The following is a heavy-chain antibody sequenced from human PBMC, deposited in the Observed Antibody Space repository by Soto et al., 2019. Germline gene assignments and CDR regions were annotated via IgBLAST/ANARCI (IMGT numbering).Heavy chain of an antibody. D-gene: IGHD6-6*01. J-gene: IGHJ6*02. CDR3: ARDEYSSSACYYYYGMDV. Sequence: QVQLVQSGAEVKKPGSSVKVSCKASGGTFSSYAISWVRQAPGQGLEWMGGIIPIFGTANYAQKFQGRVTITADESTSTDYMELSSLRSDDTAVYYCARDEYSSSACYYYYGMDVWGQGTTVTVSS. V-gene: IGHV1-69*01. CDR2: IIPIFGTA. CDR1: GGTFSSYA.